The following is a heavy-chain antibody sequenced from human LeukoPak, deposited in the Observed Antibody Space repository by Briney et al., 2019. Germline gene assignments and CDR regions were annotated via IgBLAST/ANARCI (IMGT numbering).Heavy chain of an antibody. CDR3: AKEFGYCSSTSCYEEDYYYYMDV. Sequence: GGSLRLSCAASGLTFSSYAMSWVRQAPGKGLEWVSAISGSGGSTYYADSVKGRFTISRDNSKNTLYLQMNSLRAEDTAVYYCAKEFGYCSSTSCYEEDYYYYMDVWGKGTTVTVSS. CDR2: ISGSGGST. J-gene: IGHJ6*03. V-gene: IGHV3-23*01. CDR1: GLTFSSYA. D-gene: IGHD2-2*03.